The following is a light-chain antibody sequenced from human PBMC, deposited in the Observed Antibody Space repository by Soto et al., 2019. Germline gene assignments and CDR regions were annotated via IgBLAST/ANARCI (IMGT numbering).Light chain of an antibody. Sequence: EIVLTQSPGTLSLSPGERATLSCRASQSVSSSYLAWYQQKPGQAPRLPIYGASSRATGIPDRFSGSGSGTDFTLTSSRLEPEDFAVYYCQQYGSSPPITFGQGTRLEIK. CDR2: GAS. V-gene: IGKV3-20*01. CDR3: QQYGSSPPIT. J-gene: IGKJ5*01. CDR1: QSVSSSY.